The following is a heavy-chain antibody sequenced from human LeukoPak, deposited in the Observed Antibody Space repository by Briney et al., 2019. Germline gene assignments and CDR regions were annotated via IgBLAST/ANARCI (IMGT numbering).Heavy chain of an antibody. CDR3: ARTQAVAATGRYFDL. D-gene: IGHD6-19*01. Sequence: PSETLSLTCAVYGGSFSGYYWSWIRQPPGKGLEWIGEINHSGSTNYNPSLKSRVTISVDTSKNQFSLKLSSVTAADTAVYCCARTQAVAATGRYFDLWGRGTLVTVSS. J-gene: IGHJ2*01. V-gene: IGHV4-34*01. CDR2: INHSGST. CDR1: GGSFSGYY.